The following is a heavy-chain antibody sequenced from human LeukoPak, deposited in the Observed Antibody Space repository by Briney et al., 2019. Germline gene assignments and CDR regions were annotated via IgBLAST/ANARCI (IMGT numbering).Heavy chain of an antibody. CDR2: IIPIFGTA. J-gene: IGHJ5*02. Sequence: GSSVKVSCKASGGTFSSYAISWVRQAPGQGLEWMGGIIPIFGTANYAQKFQGRVTITADKSTSTAYMELSGLRSEDTAVYYCAYLEQLGDWFDPWGQGTLVTVSS. CDR1: GGTFSSYA. V-gene: IGHV1-69*06. CDR3: AYLEQLGDWFDP. D-gene: IGHD3-3*01.